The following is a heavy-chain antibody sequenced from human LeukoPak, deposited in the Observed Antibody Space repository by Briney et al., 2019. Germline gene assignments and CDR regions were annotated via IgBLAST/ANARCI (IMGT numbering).Heavy chain of an antibody. Sequence: GGSLRLSCAASGFTFSSYGMHWVRQAPGKGLEWVAFIRYDGSNKYYADSVKGRFTISRDNSKNTLYLQMNSLRAGDTAVYYCAKVLGGYCSGGSCYEDYYYYYMDVWGKGTTVTVSS. CDR1: GFTFSSYG. J-gene: IGHJ6*03. D-gene: IGHD2-15*01. CDR3: AKVLGGYCSGGSCYEDYYYYYMDV. V-gene: IGHV3-30*02. CDR2: IRYDGSNK.